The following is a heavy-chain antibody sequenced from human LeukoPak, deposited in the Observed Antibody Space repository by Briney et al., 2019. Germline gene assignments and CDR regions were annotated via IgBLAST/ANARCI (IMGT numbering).Heavy chain of an antibody. V-gene: IGHV4-59*08. CDR1: GGSISSYY. CDR3: ARGKSRGSRIDY. D-gene: IGHD1-26*01. Sequence: SETLSLTCTVSGGSISSYYWSWIRQPPGKGLEWIGYIYYSGSTYYNPSLKSRVTISISTSKNQFSLKLSSVTAADTAVYYCARGKSRGSRIDYWGQGTLVTVSS. CDR2: IYYSGST. J-gene: IGHJ4*02.